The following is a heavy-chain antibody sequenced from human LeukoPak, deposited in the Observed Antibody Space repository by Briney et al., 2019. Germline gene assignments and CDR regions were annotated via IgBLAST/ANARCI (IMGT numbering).Heavy chain of an antibody. J-gene: IGHJ6*03. CDR3: ARHSPERYYMDV. CDR1: GYSFTNYW. V-gene: IGHV5-51*01. D-gene: IGHD1-1*01. Sequence: GESLKISCKGSGYSFTNYWIGWVCQMPGKGLEWMGIIYAGDSDTRYSPSFQGQVTISADKSISTAYLQWSSLKASDTAMYYCARHSPERYYMDVWGKGTSVTVSS. CDR2: IYAGDSDT.